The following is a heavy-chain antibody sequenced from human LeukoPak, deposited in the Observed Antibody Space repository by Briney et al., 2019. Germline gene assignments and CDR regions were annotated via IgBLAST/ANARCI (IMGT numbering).Heavy chain of an antibody. V-gene: IGHV1-46*01. Sequence: ASVKVSCKASGYSFTSYHIHWVRQAPGQGLEWMGFINPSGGSTNYAQKFQGRVTMTRDMSTSTVYMELSSVTAADTAVYYCARVTAAANIWNYYYYYMDVWGKGPTVTVSS. D-gene: IGHD6-13*01. CDR2: INPSGGST. J-gene: IGHJ6*03. CDR3: ARVTAAANIWNYYYYYMDV. CDR1: GYSFTSYH.